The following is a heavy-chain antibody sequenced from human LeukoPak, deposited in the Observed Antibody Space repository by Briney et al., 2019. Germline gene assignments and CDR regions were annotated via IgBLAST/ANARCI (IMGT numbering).Heavy chain of an antibody. J-gene: IGHJ3*02. CDR3: ARDRLRGWYLAPVDI. D-gene: IGHD6-19*01. Sequence: GGSLRLSCAASGFTFSSYGMHWVRQAPGKGLEWVAVISYDGSNKYYADSAKGRFTISRDNSKNTLYLQMNSLRAEDTALYYCARDRLRGWYLAPVDIWGQGTMVTVSS. V-gene: IGHV3-30*03. CDR1: GFTFSSYG. CDR2: ISYDGSNK.